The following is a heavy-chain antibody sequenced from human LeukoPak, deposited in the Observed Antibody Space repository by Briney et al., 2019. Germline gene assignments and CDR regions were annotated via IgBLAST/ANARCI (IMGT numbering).Heavy chain of an antibody. V-gene: IGHV3-13*01. CDR2: IGTAGDT. CDR1: GFTFSSYD. CDR3: ARVQGLDFRWYFDL. J-gene: IGHJ2*01. Sequence: PGGSLRLSCAASGFTFSSYDMHSVRQATGKGLEWVSAIGTAGDTYYPGSVKGRFTISRENAKNSLYLQMNSLRAGDTAVYYCARVQGLDFRWYFDLWGRGTLVTVSS.